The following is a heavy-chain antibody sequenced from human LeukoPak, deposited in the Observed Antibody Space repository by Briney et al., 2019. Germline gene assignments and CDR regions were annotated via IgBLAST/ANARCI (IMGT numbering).Heavy chain of an antibody. V-gene: IGHV4-39*07. CDR2: IYYSGST. CDR3: ARYGYSYDPGWFDP. D-gene: IGHD5-18*01. J-gene: IGHJ5*02. CDR1: GGSISSSSYY. Sequence: PSETLSLTCTVSGGSISSSSYYWGWIRQPPGKGLEWIGSIYYSGSTYYNPSLKSRVTISVDTSKNQFSLKLSSVTAADTAVYYCARYGYSYDPGWFDPWGQGTLVTVSS.